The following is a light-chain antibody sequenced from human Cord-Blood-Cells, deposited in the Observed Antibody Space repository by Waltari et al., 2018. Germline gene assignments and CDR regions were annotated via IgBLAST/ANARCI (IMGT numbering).Light chain of an antibody. V-gene: IGKV3-11*01. CDR2: DAS. CDR3: QQHSNWPMT. J-gene: IGKJ5*01. CDR1: QSVSSY. Sequence: VLTQSPATLSLSPVERATLSCRASQSVSSYLAWYQQKPGQAPRLLIYDASNRATGIPARFSGSGSGTDFTLTISSLEPEDFAVYYCQQHSNWPMTFGQGTRLEIK.